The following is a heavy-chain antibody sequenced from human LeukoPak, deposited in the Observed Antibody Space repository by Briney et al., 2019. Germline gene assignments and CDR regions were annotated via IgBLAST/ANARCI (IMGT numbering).Heavy chain of an antibody. D-gene: IGHD2-8*02. CDR2: IYYSGST. CDR1: GGSISSYY. J-gene: IGHJ4*02. Sequence: SETLSLTCTVSGGSISSYYWSWIRQPPGKGLEWIGYIYYSGSTNYNPSLKSRVTISVDTSKNQFSLKLSSVTAADTAIYYCARILVMGYVSVGPFDYWGQGTLVTVSS. CDR3: ARILVMGYVSVGPFDY. V-gene: IGHV4-59*08.